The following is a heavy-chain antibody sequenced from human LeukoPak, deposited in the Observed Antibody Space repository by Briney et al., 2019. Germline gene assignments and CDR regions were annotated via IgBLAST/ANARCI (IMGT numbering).Heavy chain of an antibody. V-gene: IGHV3-48*01. J-gene: IGHJ4*02. CDR2: ISSSSSTI. D-gene: IGHD5-12*01. CDR1: GFTFSSYE. CDR3: VVTWSGYDFYGFDY. Sequence: PGGSLRLSCAASGFTFSSYEMNWVRQAPGKGLEWVSYISSSSSTIYYADSVKGRFTISRDNAKNSLYLQMNSLRAEDTAVYYCVVTWSGYDFYGFDYWGQGTLVTVSS.